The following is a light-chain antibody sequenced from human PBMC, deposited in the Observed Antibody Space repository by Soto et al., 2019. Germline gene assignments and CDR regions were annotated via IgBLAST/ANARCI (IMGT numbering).Light chain of an antibody. J-gene: IGKJ2*01. CDR2: DAS. Sequence: EIVLTQSPATLSLSPGERATLSCRASQSVSSYLAWYHQKPGQAPRLLIYDASNRATGIRARFSGSGSGTDFTLTISSLEPEDFAVYYCQQRSNWPYTFGQGTKLEIK. CDR1: QSVSSY. CDR3: QQRSNWPYT. V-gene: IGKV3-11*01.